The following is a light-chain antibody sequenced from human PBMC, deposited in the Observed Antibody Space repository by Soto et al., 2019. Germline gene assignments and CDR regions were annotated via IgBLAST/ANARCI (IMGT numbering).Light chain of an antibody. CDR1: QRVSTN. V-gene: IGKV3-15*01. CDR2: GAS. CDR3: QQYNDWPPWT. Sequence: IVMTQSPATLSVSPGEGATLYCRASQRVSTNLAWYQQKPGQAPRLLIYGASTRAAGVPARFSGSGSGTEFTLTISRLQSGDFAVYYCQQYNDWPPWTFGQGTKVEIK. J-gene: IGKJ1*01.